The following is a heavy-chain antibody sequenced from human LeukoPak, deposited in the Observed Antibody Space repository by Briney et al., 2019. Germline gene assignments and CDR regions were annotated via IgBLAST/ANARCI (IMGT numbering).Heavy chain of an antibody. CDR2: ISSRGDTM. J-gene: IGHJ4*02. CDR1: GFTFSDYY. CDR3: ASASSDRRAAGGDY. V-gene: IGHV3-11*04. Sequence: GSLPLSCAASGFTFSDYYMYWIRPPPGKGLEGLSYISSRGDTMFYADSVKGRFTISRDNAKKTLYLQMNGLRAEDTAVYYCASASSDRRAAGGDYWGQGTLVTVSS. D-gene: IGHD6-13*01.